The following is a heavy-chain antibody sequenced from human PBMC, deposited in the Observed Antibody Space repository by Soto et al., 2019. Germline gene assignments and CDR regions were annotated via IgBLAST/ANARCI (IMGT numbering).Heavy chain of an antibody. V-gene: IGHV3-7*01. CDR1: GFTLSSYW. CDR2: IKRDGSEK. Sequence: EVQLVESGGGLVQPGGSLRLSCATSGFTLSSYWMSWVRQAPGKGLEWVANIKRDGSEKYYVDSVQGRFTISRDNAKNSLYLQMNSLRAEDTALYYCARDCRGGICYGYYFDYWGQGTLVTVSS. D-gene: IGHD2-15*01. J-gene: IGHJ4*02. CDR3: ARDCRGGICYGYYFDY.